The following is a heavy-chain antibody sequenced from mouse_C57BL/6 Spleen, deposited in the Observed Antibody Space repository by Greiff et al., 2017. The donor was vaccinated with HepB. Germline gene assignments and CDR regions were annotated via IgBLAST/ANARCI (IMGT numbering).Heavy chain of an antibody. CDR2: ISYDGSN. Sequence: EVQLQESGPGLVKPSQSLSLTCSVTGYSITSGYYWNWIRQFPGNKLEWMGYISYDGSNNYNPSLKNRISITRDTSKNQLFLKLNSVTTEDTATYYCARLLFYAMDYWGQGTSVTVSS. V-gene: IGHV3-6*01. CDR1: GYSITSGYY. CDR3: ARLLFYAMDY. J-gene: IGHJ4*01. D-gene: IGHD2-3*01.